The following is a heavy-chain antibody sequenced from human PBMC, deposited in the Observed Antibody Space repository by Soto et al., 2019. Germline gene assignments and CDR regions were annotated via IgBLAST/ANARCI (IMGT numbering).Heavy chain of an antibody. CDR3: ARQETRYSSGRGMDV. Sequence: GEYLKISCKGSGYSFTSYWIGWVRQMPGKGLEWMGIIYPGDSDTRYSPSFQGQVTISADKSISTAYLQWSSLKASDTAMYYCARQETRYSSGRGMDVWGQGTTVTVSS. CDR1: GYSFTSYW. CDR2: IYPGDSDT. D-gene: IGHD6-19*01. V-gene: IGHV5-51*01. J-gene: IGHJ6*02.